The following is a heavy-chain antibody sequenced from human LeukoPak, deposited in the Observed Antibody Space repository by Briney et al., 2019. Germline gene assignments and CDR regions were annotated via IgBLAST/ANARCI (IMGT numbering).Heavy chain of an antibody. V-gene: IGHV4-39*07. J-gene: IGHJ4*02. Sequence: SETLSLTCTVSGVSSTTTNYYWGWLRQPPGKGLEWIGSIYYSGSTYYNPSLKSRVTISVDTSKSQFSLKLSSVTAADTAVYYCARDYGDYYDSSGYWDRDYWGQGTLVTVSS. D-gene: IGHD3-22*01. CDR3: ARDYGDYYDSSGYWDRDY. CDR2: IYYSGST. CDR1: GVSSTTTNYY.